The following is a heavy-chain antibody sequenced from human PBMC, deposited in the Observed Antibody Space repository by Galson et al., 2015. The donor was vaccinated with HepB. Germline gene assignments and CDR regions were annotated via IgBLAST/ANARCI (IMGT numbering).Heavy chain of an antibody. CDR1: GFTVDQYS. V-gene: IGHV3-43*01. J-gene: IGHJ6*02. CDR2: ISWDGENT. Sequence: SLRLSCAASGFTVDQYSMHWVRQVPGKGLEWLSLISWDGENTFYADCVKGRFTISRDSSKNSLHLQMNSLRNEDTGLYYCVKDIWHYDFWSGYSRNYGMDIWGQGTTVTVSS. CDR3: VKDIWHYDFWSGYSRNYGMDI. D-gene: IGHD3-3*01.